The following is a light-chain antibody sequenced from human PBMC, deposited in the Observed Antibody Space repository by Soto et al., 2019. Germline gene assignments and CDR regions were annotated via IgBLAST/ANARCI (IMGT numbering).Light chain of an antibody. CDR1: SSNIGSNY. CDR3: AAWDDSLSGLNWV. V-gene: IGLV1-47*01. Sequence: QSVLTQPPSASGTPGQRVTIFCSGSSSNIGSNYVYWYQQLPGTAPKLLIYRNNQRPSGVPDRFSGSKSGTSASLAISGLRSEDEADYYCAAWDDSLSGLNWVFGGGTQLTVL. J-gene: IGLJ3*02. CDR2: RNN.